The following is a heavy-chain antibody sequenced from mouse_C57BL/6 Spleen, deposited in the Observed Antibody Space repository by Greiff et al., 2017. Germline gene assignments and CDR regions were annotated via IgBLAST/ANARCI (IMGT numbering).Heavy chain of an antibody. CDR3: ARDSKGNYYAMDY. Sequence: VQLKQSGPVLVKPGASVKMSCKASGYTFTDYYMNWVKQSHGKSLEWIGVINPYNGGTSYNQKFKGKATLTVDKSSSTAYMELNSLTSEDSAVYYCARDSKGNYYAMDYWGQGTSVTVSS. D-gene: IGHD2-5*01. V-gene: IGHV1-19*01. CDR2: INPYNGGT. J-gene: IGHJ4*01. CDR1: GYTFTDYY.